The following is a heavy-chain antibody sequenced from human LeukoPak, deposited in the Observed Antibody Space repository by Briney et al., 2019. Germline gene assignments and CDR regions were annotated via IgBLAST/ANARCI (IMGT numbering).Heavy chain of an antibody. Sequence: GASVKVSCKTPGYTFTNYGITWVRQAPGQGLEWVGWISANDGYAKYAQKVQGRVTMTTDTPTSTAYMELRSLTSDDTAVYSCARAPPGFTLGPGDYWGQGTLVTVSA. J-gene: IGHJ4*02. CDR2: ISANDGYA. D-gene: IGHD1-14*01. CDR3: ARAPPGFTLGPGDY. V-gene: IGHV1-18*01. CDR1: GYTFTNYG.